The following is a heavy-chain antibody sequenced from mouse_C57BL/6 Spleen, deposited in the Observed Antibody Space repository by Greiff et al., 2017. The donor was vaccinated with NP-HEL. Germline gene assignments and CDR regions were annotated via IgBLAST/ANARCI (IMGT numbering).Heavy chain of an antibody. CDR2: ISYDGSN. D-gene: IGHD2-1*01. Sequence: VQLQQSGPGLVKPSQSLSLTCSVTGYSITSGYYWNWIRQFPGNKLEWMGYISYDGSNNYNPSLKNRISITRDTSKNQFFLKLNSVTTEDTATYYCARERYYGNYFDYWGQGTTLTVSS. CDR1: GYSITSGYY. V-gene: IGHV3-6*01. J-gene: IGHJ2*01. CDR3: ARERYYGNYFDY.